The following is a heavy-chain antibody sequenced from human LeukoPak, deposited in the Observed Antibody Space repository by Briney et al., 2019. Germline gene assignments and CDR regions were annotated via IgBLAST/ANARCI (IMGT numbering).Heavy chain of an antibody. D-gene: IGHD3-22*01. CDR3: AKDGITMIVVARETDWYFDL. V-gene: IGHV3-30*02. Sequence: GGSLRLSCAASGFTFSSYGMHWVRQAPGKGLEWVAVIWYDGSNKYYADSVKGRFTISRDNSKNTLYLQMNSLRAEDTAVYYCAKDGITMIVVARETDWYFDLWGRGTLVTVSS. CDR2: IWYDGSNK. J-gene: IGHJ2*01. CDR1: GFTFSSYG.